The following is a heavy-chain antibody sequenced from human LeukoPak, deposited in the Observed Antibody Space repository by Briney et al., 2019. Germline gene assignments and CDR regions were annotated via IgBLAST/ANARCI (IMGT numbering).Heavy chain of an antibody. Sequence: GGSLRLSCAASGFTFDGYAMHWVRQAPGKGLEWVSGISWNSGSIGYADSVKGRFTISRDNAKNSLYLQMNSLRAEDTALYYCAKGRNTAMVKEVDYWGQGTLVTVSS. D-gene: IGHD5-18*01. CDR3: AKGRNTAMVKEVDY. J-gene: IGHJ4*02. CDR2: ISWNSGSI. V-gene: IGHV3-9*01. CDR1: GFTFDGYA.